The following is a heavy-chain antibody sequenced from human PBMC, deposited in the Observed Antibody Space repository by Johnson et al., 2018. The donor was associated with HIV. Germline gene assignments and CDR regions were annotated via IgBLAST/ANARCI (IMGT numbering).Heavy chain of an antibody. CDR2: IYSGGST. CDR1: GFTVSSNY. D-gene: IGHD1-26*01. CDR3: ARGYSGSDDAFDI. Sequence: VQLVESGGGLIQPGGSLRLSCAASGFTVSSNYMSWVRQAPGKGLEWVSVIYSGGSTYYADSVKGRFTISRDNSKNTLYLQMNSLRAEDTAGYYCARGYSGSDDAFDIWGQGTMVTVSS. V-gene: IGHV3-53*01. J-gene: IGHJ3*02.